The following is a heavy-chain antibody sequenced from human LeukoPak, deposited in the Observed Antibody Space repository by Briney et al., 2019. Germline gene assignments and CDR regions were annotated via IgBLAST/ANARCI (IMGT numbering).Heavy chain of an antibody. CDR2: IIPIFGTA. Sequence: ASVKVSCTASGGTFSSYAISWVRQAPGQGLEWMGGIIPIFGTANYAQKFQGRVTITADESTSTAYMELSSLRSEDTAVYYCARASYYDFWSGYADTDYWGQGTLVTVSS. V-gene: IGHV1-69*13. CDR1: GGTFSSYA. CDR3: ARASYYDFWSGYADTDY. J-gene: IGHJ4*02. D-gene: IGHD3-3*01.